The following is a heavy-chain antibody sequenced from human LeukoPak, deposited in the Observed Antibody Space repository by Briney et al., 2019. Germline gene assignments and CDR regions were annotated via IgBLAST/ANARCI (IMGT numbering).Heavy chain of an antibody. Sequence: GGSLRLSCAASGFTFSSYGMHWVRQAPGKGLEWVAVISYDGSNKYYADSVKGRFTISRDNSKNTLYLQMNSLRAEDTAVYYCAKVMPPGRIRFYSYCMDVWGKGTTVTVS. J-gene: IGHJ6*03. D-gene: IGHD2-15*01. CDR1: GFTFSSYG. CDR2: ISYDGSNK. CDR3: AKVMPPGRIRFYSYCMDV. V-gene: IGHV3-30*18.